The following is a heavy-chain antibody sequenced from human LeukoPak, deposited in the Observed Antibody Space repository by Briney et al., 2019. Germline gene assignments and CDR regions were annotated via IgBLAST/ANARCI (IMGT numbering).Heavy chain of an antibody. CDR1: GFTLSDYY. CDR2: SRNKANGYTT. D-gene: IGHD5-24*01. J-gene: IGHJ4*02. Sequence: PGGSLRLSCAVSGFTLSDYYIDWVRQAPGKGLEWVGRSRNKANGYTTEYVAPVKGRFITSREDSKSSLYLQMNSLKAEDTAVYYCTRSRTDGNNVFDYWGQGTLVTVPS. V-gene: IGHV3-72*01. CDR3: TRSRTDGNNVFDY.